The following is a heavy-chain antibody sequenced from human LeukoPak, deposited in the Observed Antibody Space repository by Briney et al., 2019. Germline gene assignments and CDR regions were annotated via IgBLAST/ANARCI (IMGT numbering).Heavy chain of an antibody. Sequence: GGSLRLSCAGSGFPFSSHGMNWVRQAPGKGLEWVSGISPGGGPTYYADSVKGRFTISRDDVKSTLYLQMNSLRAEDTALYYCATDGAYYDSRSDAFDIWGQGTMVTVSS. CDR1: GFPFSSHG. V-gene: IGHV3-23*01. CDR3: ATDGAYYDSRSDAFDI. J-gene: IGHJ3*02. D-gene: IGHD3-22*01. CDR2: ISPGGGPT.